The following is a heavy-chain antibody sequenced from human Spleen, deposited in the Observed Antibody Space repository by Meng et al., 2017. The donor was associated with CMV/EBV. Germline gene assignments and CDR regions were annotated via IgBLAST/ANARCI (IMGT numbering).Heavy chain of an antibody. V-gene: IGHV3-15*01. Sequence: GESLKISCAASGFTFSDYYMSWVRQAPGKGLEWVGRIKSKTDGGTIDYAAPVKGRFTISRHDSKNTLYLQMNSLKSEDTALYYCTTDSYDFWSGQREYYFDYWGQGTLVTVSS. D-gene: IGHD3-3*01. CDR1: GFTFSDYY. CDR3: TTDSYDFWSGQREYYFDY. CDR2: IKSKTDGGTI. J-gene: IGHJ4*02.